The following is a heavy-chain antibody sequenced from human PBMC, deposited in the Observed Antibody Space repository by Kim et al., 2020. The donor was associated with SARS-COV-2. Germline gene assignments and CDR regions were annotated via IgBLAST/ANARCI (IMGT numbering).Heavy chain of an antibody. CDR3: ARDVGVEDYSTGVPYWFNF. J-gene: IGHJ4*02. V-gene: IGHV3-21*06. CDR1: GFTFSAYS. Sequence: GGSLRLSCVGSGFTFSAYSMNWVRQAPGKGLEWVASLSGSNSYIYYADSVKGRFTISRDNAKNSLYLQMNSLRAEDTAVYFCARDVGVEDYSTGVPYWFNFWGQGVLVTVSS. CDR2: LSGSNSYI. D-gene: IGHD7-27*01.